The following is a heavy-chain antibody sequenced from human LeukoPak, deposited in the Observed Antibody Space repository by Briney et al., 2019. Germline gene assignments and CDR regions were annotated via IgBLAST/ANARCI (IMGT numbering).Heavy chain of an antibody. D-gene: IGHD5-18*01. CDR1: GGSISSYY. CDR3: ATTGYRGFDI. V-gene: IGHV4-59*01. CDR2: ISYSGST. J-gene: IGHJ3*02. Sequence: KPSETLSLTCTVSGGSISSYYWSWIRQPPGKGLEWIGYISYSGSTNYNPSLKSRVTISVETSNNQFSLKLSSVTAADTAVYYCATTGYRGFDIWGQGTMITVSS.